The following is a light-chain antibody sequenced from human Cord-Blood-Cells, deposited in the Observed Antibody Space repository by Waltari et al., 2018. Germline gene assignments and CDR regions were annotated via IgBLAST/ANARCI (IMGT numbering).Light chain of an antibody. Sequence: QSVLTQPPSVSGAPGQRVTISCTGSSSNIGAGYDVHWYQQLPGTAPNLLIYGNSKRPSGGPDRCSGSKSGTSASLAITGLQAEDEADYYGQSYDSSLSGSVFGGGTKLTVL. V-gene: IGLV1-40*01. J-gene: IGLJ3*02. CDR2: GNS. CDR1: SSNIGAGYD. CDR3: QSYDSSLSGSV.